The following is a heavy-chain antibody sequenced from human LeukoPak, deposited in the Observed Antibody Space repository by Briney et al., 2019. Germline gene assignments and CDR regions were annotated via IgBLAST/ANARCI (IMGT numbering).Heavy chain of an antibody. CDR3: VRDRMVSTILDY. CDR1: GFTFNDYW. J-gene: IGHJ4*02. Sequence: GGSLRLSCVGSGFTFNDYWIHWVRQAPGKGLVWVSAIKTDGSAMQYADSVKGRFAISRDNAKNTVYLQMNSLRDEDTAVYCCVRDRMVSTILDYWGQGTLVTVSS. V-gene: IGHV3-74*03. CDR2: IKTDGSAM. D-gene: IGHD5/OR15-5a*01.